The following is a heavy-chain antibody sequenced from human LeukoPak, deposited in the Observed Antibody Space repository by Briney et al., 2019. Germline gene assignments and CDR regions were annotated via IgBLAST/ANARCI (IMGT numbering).Heavy chain of an antibody. V-gene: IGHV4-59*01. CDR2: IYYSGST. CDR3: ARGKKQQLTPFDY. J-gene: IGHJ4*02. D-gene: IGHD6-13*01. CDR1: GGSISSYY. Sequence: SETLSLTCTVSGGSISSYYWSWIRQPPGKGLEWIGYIYYSGSTNYNPSLKSRVTISVDTSKNQFSLKPSSVTAADTAVYYCARGKKQQLTPFDYWGQGTLVTVSS.